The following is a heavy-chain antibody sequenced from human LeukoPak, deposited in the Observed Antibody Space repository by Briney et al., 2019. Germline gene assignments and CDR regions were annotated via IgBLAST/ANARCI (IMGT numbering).Heavy chain of an antibody. D-gene: IGHD2-2*01. CDR1: GYTFTSYG. J-gene: IGHJ6*02. V-gene: IGHV1-18*01. CDR3: ARVGLPAAMTYYYGMDV. CDR2: ISAYNGNT. Sequence: GASVKVSCKASGYTFTSYGISWVRQAPGQGLEWMGWISAYNGNTNYAQKLQGRVTMTTDTSTSTAYMELRSLRSDDTAVYYCARVGLPAAMTYYYGMDVWGQGTTVTVSS.